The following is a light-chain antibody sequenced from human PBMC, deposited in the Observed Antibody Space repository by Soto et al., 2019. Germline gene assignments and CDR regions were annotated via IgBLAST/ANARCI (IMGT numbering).Light chain of an antibody. CDR1: SGHSNYA. CDR2: VNSEGGH. Sequence: QLVLTQSPSASASLGDSVKLTCTLSSGHSNYAIAWHQQQPEKGPRYLMKVNSEGGHTKGDGIPARFSGSSSGAERYLTISNLQSEDEADYYCQTWDTDIPVFGGGTKLTVL. J-gene: IGLJ3*02. CDR3: QTWDTDIPV. V-gene: IGLV4-69*01.